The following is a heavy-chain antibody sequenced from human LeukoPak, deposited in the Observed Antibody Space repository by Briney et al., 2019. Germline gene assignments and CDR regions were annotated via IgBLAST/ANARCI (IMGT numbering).Heavy chain of an antibody. J-gene: IGHJ6*03. CDR2: INHSGST. CDR1: GGSFSGYY. Sequence: PSETLSLTCAVYGGSFSGYYWSWIRQPPGKGLEWIGEINHSGSTNYNPSLKSRVTISVDTSKNQFSLKLSSVTAADTAVYYCARRAPYGSGSYYPPPRYYYYMDVWGKGTTVTISS. D-gene: IGHD3-10*01. CDR3: ARRAPYGSGSYYPPPRYYYYMDV. V-gene: IGHV4-34*01.